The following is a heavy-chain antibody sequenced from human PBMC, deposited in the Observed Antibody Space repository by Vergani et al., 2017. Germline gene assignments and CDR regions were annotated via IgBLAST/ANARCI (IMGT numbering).Heavy chain of an antibody. D-gene: IGHD6-13*01. CDR2: STTGGATHA. Sequence: QVRLQESGPGLVKPSETLSLTCHVFGVSVTDYNCNWIRQAPGKGLEWIGSLSTTGGATHASHNPFLKGLVSISVDTSKSQFSLRLTSVTAADSAIYYCAGDTHSWQRADRWGQGLLVSVSS. CDR3: AGDTHSWQRADR. V-gene: IGHV4-59*02. J-gene: IGHJ5*02. CDR1: GVSVTDYN.